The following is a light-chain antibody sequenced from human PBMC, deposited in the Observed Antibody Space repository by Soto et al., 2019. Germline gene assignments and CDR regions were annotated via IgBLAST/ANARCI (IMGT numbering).Light chain of an antibody. CDR1: SSDVGGYNH. Sequence: QSALTQPASVSGSPGRSITISCTGTSSDVGGYNHVSWYQQHPGKAPKLMIYEVSNRPSGVSNRFSGSKSGNTASLTISGLQAEDEADYFCSSYTTTNTHVVFGGGTKLTVL. J-gene: IGLJ2*01. V-gene: IGLV2-14*01. CDR3: SSYTTTNTHVV. CDR2: EVS.